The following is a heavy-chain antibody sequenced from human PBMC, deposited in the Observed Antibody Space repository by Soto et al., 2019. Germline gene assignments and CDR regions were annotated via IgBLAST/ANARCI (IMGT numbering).Heavy chain of an antibody. J-gene: IGHJ5*02. V-gene: IGHV1-8*01. CDR2: MNPNSGNT. CDR1: GYTFTSYD. CDR3: WRPPPPITIFGVVIIRGWFDP. Sequence: QVQLVQSGAEVKKPGASVKVSCKASGYTFTSYDINWVRQATGQGLEWMGWMNPNSGNTGYAQKFQGRVTMTRNTSMSTAHLEVSRLRSEEPAVYYWWRPPPPITIFGVVIIRGWFDPWGQGTLVTVSS. D-gene: IGHD3-3*01.